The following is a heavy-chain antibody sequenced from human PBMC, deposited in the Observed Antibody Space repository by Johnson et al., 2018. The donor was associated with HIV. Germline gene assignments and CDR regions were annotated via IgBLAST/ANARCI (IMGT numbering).Heavy chain of an antibody. D-gene: IGHD1-26*01. CDR3: ARDLSGRYRSDAFDI. J-gene: IGHJ3*02. CDR2: IKQDGSEK. CDR1: GFTFSSFW. Sequence: EVQLVESGGGLVQPGGSLRLSCAASGFTFSSFWMSWVRQAPGKGLEWVANIKQDGSEKYYVDSVKGRFHISRDNAKNSLYLQMNSLRAEDTAVYYCARDLSGRYRSDAFDIWGQGTMVTVSS. V-gene: IGHV3-7*01.